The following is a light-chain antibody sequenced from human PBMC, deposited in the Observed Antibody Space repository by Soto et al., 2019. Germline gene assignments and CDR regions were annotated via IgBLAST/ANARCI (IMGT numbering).Light chain of an antibody. J-gene: IGKJ2*01. CDR3: QQYGSSPPYT. CDR1: QSVSSSY. CDR2: GAS. V-gene: IGKV3-20*01. Sequence: EIVLTQSPGTLSLSPGEGVTLSCRASQSVSSSYLAWYQQKPGQAPRLLIYGASSRATGIPDRFSGSGSGTDFTLTINRLEPEDFAVYYCQQYGSSPPYTFGQGTKLEIK.